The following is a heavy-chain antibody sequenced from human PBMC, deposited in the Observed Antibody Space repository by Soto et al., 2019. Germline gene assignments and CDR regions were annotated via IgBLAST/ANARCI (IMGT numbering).Heavy chain of an antibody. V-gene: IGHV1-2*02. J-gene: IGHJ4*02. CDR1: GYTVTDYY. CDR2: IDPRSGAT. D-gene: IGHD1-26*01. Sequence: ASVKVSCKASGYTVTDYYIHWVRQAPGQGLEWMGWIDPRSGATIYAQKFQDRVTMTRDTSISTAYMDLSRLRSDDTAVYYCARDDYGIYPYWGQGTQVTVSS. CDR3: ARDDYGIYPY.